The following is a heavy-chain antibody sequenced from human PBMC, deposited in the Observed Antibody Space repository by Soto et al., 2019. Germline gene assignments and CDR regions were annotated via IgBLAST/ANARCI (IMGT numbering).Heavy chain of an antibody. CDR3: ARGESVVGDS. J-gene: IGHJ4*02. V-gene: IGHV1-3*05. D-gene: IGHD2-15*01. Sequence: QVQLVQSGAEEKKPGASVKVSCKASGYTFTSYAMHWVRQAPGQRLEWMGWLNAGNGNTKCSQKFQDRVTITRDTSASTAYMELSSLRSEDTAVYYCARGESVVGDSWGQGTLVTVSS. CDR1: GYTFTSYA. CDR2: LNAGNGNT.